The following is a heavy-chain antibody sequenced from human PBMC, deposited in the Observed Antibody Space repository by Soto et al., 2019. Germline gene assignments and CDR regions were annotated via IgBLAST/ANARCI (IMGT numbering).Heavy chain of an antibody. Sequence: ASVKVSCKPSGYTFTIYYIHWVRQAPVQGPEWMGLINPSGGDTFYAQQFQGRVTMTRDTSTNTVYMDLISLRAEDTAMYYCARGQDGGTPLSYLDFWG. CDR3: ARGQDGGTPLSYLDF. J-gene: IGHJ4*03. CDR1: GYTFTIYY. V-gene: IGHV1-46*01. CDR2: INPSGGDT. D-gene: IGHD3-16*01.